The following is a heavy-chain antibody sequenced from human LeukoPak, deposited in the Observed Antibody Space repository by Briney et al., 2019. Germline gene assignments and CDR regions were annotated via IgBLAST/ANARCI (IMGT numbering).Heavy chain of an antibody. D-gene: IGHD3-10*01. J-gene: IGHJ6*03. CDR3: AKDPWRPSSGPYMDV. CDR1: GFSFSSYA. Sequence: GGSLRLSCAASGFSFSSYAITWVRQAPGKGLEWVSAISGSGDSTYYSDSVKGRFTISRYNSKNTLYLQVNSLSAEDTAVYYCAKDPWRPSSGPYMDVWGKGTTVPVSS. CDR2: ISGSGDST. V-gene: IGHV3-23*01.